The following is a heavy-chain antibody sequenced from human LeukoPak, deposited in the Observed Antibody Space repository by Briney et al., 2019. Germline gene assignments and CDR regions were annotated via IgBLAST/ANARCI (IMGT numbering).Heavy chain of an antibody. D-gene: IGHD3-10*01. CDR3: ARAPSGRRMVRGVIDV. V-gene: IGHV3-30*02. Sequence: GGSLRLSCAASGFTFSSYGMHWVRQAPGKGLEWVAFIRYDGSNKYYADSVKGRFTISRDNSKNTLYLQMNSLRAEDTAVYYCARAPSGRRMVRGVIDVWGKGTTVTISS. CDR1: GFTFSSYG. J-gene: IGHJ6*04. CDR2: IRYDGSNK.